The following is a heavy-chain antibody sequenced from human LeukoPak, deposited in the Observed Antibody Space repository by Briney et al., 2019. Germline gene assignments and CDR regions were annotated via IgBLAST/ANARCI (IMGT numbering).Heavy chain of an antibody. CDR3: ARDRGSGCMDV. CDR1: AFTFSGYW. J-gene: IGHJ6*03. Sequence: GGSLRLSCAASAFTFSGYWMSWVRQAPGKGLEWVANIKQDGSEKNYVGSVKGRFSISRDNAKNSLSLQMNSLRAEDTAVYYCARDRGSGCMDVWGKGTTVTVSS. CDR2: IKQDGSEK. V-gene: IGHV3-7*01. D-gene: IGHD3-16*01.